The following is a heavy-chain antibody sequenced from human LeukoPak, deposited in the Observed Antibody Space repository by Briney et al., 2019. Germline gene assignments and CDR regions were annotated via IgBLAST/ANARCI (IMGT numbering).Heavy chain of an antibody. Sequence: SETLSLICTVSGGSISSSSYYWGWIPPPPGKGLVWIGSIYYSGSTYYNPSLKSRVTISVDTSKNQFSLKLSSVTAADTAVYYCARPLPNYGSGSLPRVWGQGALVTVSS. D-gene: IGHD3-10*01. CDR2: IYYSGST. CDR3: ARPLPNYGSGSLPRV. J-gene: IGHJ4*02. CDR1: GGSISSSSYY. V-gene: IGHV4-39*01.